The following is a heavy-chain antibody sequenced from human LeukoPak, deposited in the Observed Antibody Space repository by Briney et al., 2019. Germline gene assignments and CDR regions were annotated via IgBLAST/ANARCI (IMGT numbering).Heavy chain of an antibody. CDR3: ARGRRQQPVVLLNYYYYYMDV. CDR2: MNPNSGNT. J-gene: IGHJ6*03. D-gene: IGHD6-13*01. Sequence: ASVKVSCKASGYTFTSYDINWVRQATGQGLEWMGWMNPNSGNTGYAQKFQGRVTMTRNTSISTAYMELSSLRSEDTAVYYCARGRRQQPVVLLNYYYYYMDVWGKGTTVTVSS. CDR1: GYTFTSYD. V-gene: IGHV1-8*01.